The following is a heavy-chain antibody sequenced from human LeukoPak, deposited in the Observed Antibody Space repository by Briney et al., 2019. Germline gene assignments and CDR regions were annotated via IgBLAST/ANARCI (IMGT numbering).Heavy chain of an antibody. D-gene: IGHD2-2*01. J-gene: IGHJ6*03. CDR3: AREVRYCSSTSCQNYYYYMDV. V-gene: IGHV1-18*01. Sequence: ASVKVSCMASGYTFTSYGISWVRQASGQGLEWMGWISAYNGNTNYAQKLQGRVTMTTDTSTSTAYMELRSLRSDDTAVYYCAREVRYCSSTSCQNYYYYMDVWGKGTTVTVSS. CDR2: ISAYNGNT. CDR1: GYTFTSYG.